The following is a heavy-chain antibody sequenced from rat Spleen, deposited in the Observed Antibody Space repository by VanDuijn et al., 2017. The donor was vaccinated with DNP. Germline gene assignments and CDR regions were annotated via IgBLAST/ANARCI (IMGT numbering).Heavy chain of an antibody. CDR1: GFTFSNYD. J-gene: IGHJ3*01. D-gene: IGHD1-1*01. CDR3: AREDYSGDCWFAY. V-gene: IGHV5-34*01. CDR2: ISSDSSYI. Sequence: EVQLVESGGGVVQPGRSLKLSCAASGFTFSNYDMAWVRQAPKKGLEWVASISSDSSYIYYADTVKGLFTISRENAKNTLYLQMTSLRSEDTALYYCAREDYSGDCWFAYWGQGSLVTVSS.